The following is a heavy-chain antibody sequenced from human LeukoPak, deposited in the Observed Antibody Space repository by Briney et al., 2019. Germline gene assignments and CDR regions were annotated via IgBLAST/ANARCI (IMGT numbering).Heavy chain of an antibody. J-gene: IGHJ4*02. D-gene: IGHD4-17*01. CDR2: IYYSGST. Sequence: ASETLSLTCTVSGGSISSSSYYWGWIRQPPGKGLEWIGSIYYSGSTYYNPSLKRRVTISVDTSKNQFSLKLSSVTAADTAVYYCAREPSHLRAIDYWGQGTLVTVSS. CDR3: AREPSHLRAIDY. CDR1: GGSISSSSYY. V-gene: IGHV4-39*02.